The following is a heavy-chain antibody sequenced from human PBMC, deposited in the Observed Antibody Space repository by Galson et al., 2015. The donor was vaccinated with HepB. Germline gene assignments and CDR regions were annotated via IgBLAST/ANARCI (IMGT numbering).Heavy chain of an antibody. J-gene: IGHJ6*02. D-gene: IGHD3-10*01. CDR3: ARDLAPYYYGSGSYYTYGMDV. V-gene: IGHV1-46*01. CDR1: GYTFTSYY. Sequence: SVKVSCKASGYTFTSYYMHWVRQAPGQGLEWMGIINPSGGSTSYAQKFQGRVTMTRDTSTSTVYMELSSLRSEDTAVYHCARDLAPYYYGSGSYYTYGMDVWGQGTTVTVSS. CDR2: INPSGGST.